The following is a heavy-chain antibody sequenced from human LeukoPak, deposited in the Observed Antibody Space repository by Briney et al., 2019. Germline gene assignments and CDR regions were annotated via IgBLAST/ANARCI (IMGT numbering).Heavy chain of an antibody. Sequence: PSETLSLTCTVSGASISSTTYYWGWIRQPPRKGLEWIASIYYSGSTYYNPSLKSRVTISVDTSKNQFSLKLSSVTAADTAVYYCASVIWFGELFPPSWGQGTLVTVSS. CDR2: IYYSGST. CDR3: ASVIWFGELFPPS. J-gene: IGHJ5*02. D-gene: IGHD3-10*01. V-gene: IGHV4-39*07. CDR1: GASISSTTYY.